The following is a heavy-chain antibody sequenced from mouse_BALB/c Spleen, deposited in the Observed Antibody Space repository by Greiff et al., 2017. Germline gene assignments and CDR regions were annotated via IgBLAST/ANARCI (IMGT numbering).Heavy chain of an antibody. CDR2: ISSGGSYT. CDR1: GFTFSSYG. V-gene: IGHV5-6*01. Sequence: EVMLVESGGDLVKPGGSLKLSCAASGFTFSSYGMSWVRQTPDKRLEWVATISSGGSYTYYPDSVKGRFTISRDNAKNTLYLQMSSLKSEDTAMYYCARHVEYYYAMDYWGQGTSVTVSS. CDR3: ARHVEYYYAMDY. J-gene: IGHJ4*01.